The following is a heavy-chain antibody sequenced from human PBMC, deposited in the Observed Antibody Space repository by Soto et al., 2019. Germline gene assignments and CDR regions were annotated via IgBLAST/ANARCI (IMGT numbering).Heavy chain of an antibody. CDR1: GGSFSGYY. Sequence: SETLSLTCAVYGGSFSGYYWSWIRQPPGKGLEWIGEINHSGSTNYNPSLKSRVTISVDTSKNQFSLKLSSVTAADTAVYYCARQSGGDYVTYYFDYWGQGPLVTVSS. J-gene: IGHJ4*02. V-gene: IGHV4-34*01. CDR3: ARQSGGDYVTYYFDY. CDR2: INHSGST. D-gene: IGHD4-17*01.